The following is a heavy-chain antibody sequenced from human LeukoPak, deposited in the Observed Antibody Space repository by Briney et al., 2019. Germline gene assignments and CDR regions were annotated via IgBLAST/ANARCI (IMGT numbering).Heavy chain of an antibody. CDR1: GGSISSYY. CDR2: IYYSGST. J-gene: IGHJ3*02. Sequence: TSETLSLTCTVSGGSISSYYWSWVRQPPGKGLEWIGYIYYSGSTNYNPSLKNRVTISVDTSKNQFSLKLSSVTAADTAVYYCARDLATAATADRAFDIWGPGTMVTVPS. CDR3: ARDLATAATADRAFDI. V-gene: IGHV4-59*01. D-gene: IGHD6-13*01.